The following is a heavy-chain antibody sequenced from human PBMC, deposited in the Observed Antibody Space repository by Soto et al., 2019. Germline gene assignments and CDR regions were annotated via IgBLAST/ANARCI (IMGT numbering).Heavy chain of an antibody. Sequence: SLRLSCTFSQFTFTDYYMTRIRQAPGKGLEWVSYISSRGDTIYYADSVKGRFTISRDNAKNSLFLQMNSLRAEDTAVYYCARGLDSRWPYYFDYWGQGTLVTVSS. CDR3: ARGLDSRWPYYFDY. J-gene: IGHJ4*02. V-gene: IGHV3-11*04. CDR2: ISSRGDTI. D-gene: IGHD6-13*01. CDR1: QFTFTDYY.